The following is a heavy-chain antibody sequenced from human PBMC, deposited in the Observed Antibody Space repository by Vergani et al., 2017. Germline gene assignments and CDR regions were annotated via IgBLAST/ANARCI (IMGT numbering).Heavy chain of an antibody. CDR1: GGPISSYY. CDR3: ARHGDSSGWYAGNWFDP. D-gene: IGHD6-19*01. J-gene: IGHJ5*02. Sequence: QVQLQESGPGLVKPSETLSLTCTVSGGPISSYYWSWIRQPPGKGLEWVGYIYYSGSTNYNPSLKSRVTISVDTSKNQFSLQLSSVTAADTAVYYCARHGDSSGWYAGNWFDPWGQGTLVTVSS. CDR2: IYYSGST. V-gene: IGHV4-59*08.